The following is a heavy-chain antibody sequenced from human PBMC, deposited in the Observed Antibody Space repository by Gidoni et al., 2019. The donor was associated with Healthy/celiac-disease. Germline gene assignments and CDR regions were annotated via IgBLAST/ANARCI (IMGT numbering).Heavy chain of an antibody. CDR3: ARALRPWIQLWFDAFDI. J-gene: IGHJ3*02. V-gene: IGHV5-51*01. Sequence: EVQLVQSGAEVKKPGASLKISCQGSGYSFTSYWIGWVRQMPGKGLEWMGIIYPGDSDTRYSPSFQGQVTISADKSISTAYLQWSSLKASDTAMYYCARALRPWIQLWFDAFDIWGQGTMVTVSS. D-gene: IGHD5-18*01. CDR1: GYSFTSYW. CDR2: IYPGDSDT.